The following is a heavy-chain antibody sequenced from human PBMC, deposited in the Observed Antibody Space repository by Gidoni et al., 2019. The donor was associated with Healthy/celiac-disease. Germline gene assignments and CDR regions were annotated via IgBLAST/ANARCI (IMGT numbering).Heavy chain of an antibody. D-gene: IGHD1-26*01. CDR2: INSDGSST. CDR3: AREGGIVGASDAFDI. J-gene: IGHJ3*02. V-gene: IGHV3-74*01. CDR1: GFTFSSYW. Sequence: EVQLVESGGGLVQPGGSLRLSCPASGFTFSSYWMHWVLQAPGKGLVWVPCINSDGSSTSYADSVKGRFTISRDNAKNTLYLQMNSLRAEDTAVYYCAREGGIVGASDAFDIWGQGTMVTVSS.